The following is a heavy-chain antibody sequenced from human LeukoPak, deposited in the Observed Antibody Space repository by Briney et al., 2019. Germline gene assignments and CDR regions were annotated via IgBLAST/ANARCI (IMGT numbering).Heavy chain of an antibody. Sequence: EASVKVTCKASGYTFTSYGISWVRQAPGQGLEWMGWISAYNGNTNYAQKLQGRVTMTTDTSTSTAYMELRSLRSDDTAVYYCARGPAPRSRLWFGDSYYYYYMDVGGKGTTVTVSS. V-gene: IGHV1-18*01. J-gene: IGHJ6*03. CDR2: ISAYNGNT. D-gene: IGHD3-10*01. CDR3: ARGPAPRSRLWFGDSYYYYYMDV. CDR1: GYTFTSYG.